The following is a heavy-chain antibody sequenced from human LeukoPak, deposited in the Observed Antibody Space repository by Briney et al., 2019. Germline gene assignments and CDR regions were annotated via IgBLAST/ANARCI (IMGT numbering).Heavy chain of an antibody. D-gene: IGHD2-2*01. CDR1: GYTFTGYY. V-gene: IGHV1-18*04. J-gene: IGHJ4*02. CDR2: ISAYNGNT. Sequence: ASVKVSCKASGYTFTGYYMHWVRQAPGQGLEWMGWISAYNGNTNYAQKLQGRVTMTTDTSTSTAYMELRSLRSDDTAVYYCAREDSIVVVPAAPDYWGQGTLVTVSS. CDR3: AREDSIVVVPAAPDY.